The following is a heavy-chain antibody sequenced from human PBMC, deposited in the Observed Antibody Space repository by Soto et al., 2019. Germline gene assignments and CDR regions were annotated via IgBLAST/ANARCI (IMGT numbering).Heavy chain of an antibody. J-gene: IGHJ4*02. CDR3: ARQRTTVVTQAYFDH. D-gene: IGHD2-21*02. V-gene: IGHV4-39*01. Sequence: TETLSLTCIVSGESISSSSYYWGWIRQPPGKGLEWIGSIYYSGRTYYNPSFKSRVTISIDTSKNQFSLKLSSVTATDTAVYYCARQRTTVVTQAYFDHWGQGALVTVSS. CDR1: GESISSSSYY. CDR2: IYYSGRT.